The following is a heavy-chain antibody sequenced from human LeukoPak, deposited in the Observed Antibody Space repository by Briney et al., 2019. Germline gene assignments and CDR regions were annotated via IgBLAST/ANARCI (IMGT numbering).Heavy chain of an antibody. CDR3: ARESQYSTSP. Sequence: PSETLSLTCTVSGGSISSSSYYWGWIRQPPGKGLEWIGSIYYSGSTYYNPSLKSRVTISVDRSKNQFSLKLSSVTAADTAVYYCARESQYSTSPWGQGTLVTVSS. CDR2: IYYSGST. V-gene: IGHV4-39*07. CDR1: GGSISSSSYY. J-gene: IGHJ5*02. D-gene: IGHD6-6*01.